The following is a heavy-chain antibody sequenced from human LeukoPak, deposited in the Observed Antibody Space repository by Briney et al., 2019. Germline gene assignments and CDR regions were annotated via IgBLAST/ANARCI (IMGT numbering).Heavy chain of an antibody. CDR2: IHPTTGNP. CDR3: ARALDSLGGLSLPDY. CDR1: GYSFTNYA. V-gene: IGHV7-4-1*02. D-gene: IGHD3-16*02. J-gene: IGHJ4*02. Sequence: ASVKVSCKASGYSFTNYAMNWVRQAPGQGLEFMGWIHPTTGNPAYAQGFSGRFVFSLDISVTTTYLQINDLKAEDTAVYFCARALDSLGGLSLPDYWGQGTLVTVSS.